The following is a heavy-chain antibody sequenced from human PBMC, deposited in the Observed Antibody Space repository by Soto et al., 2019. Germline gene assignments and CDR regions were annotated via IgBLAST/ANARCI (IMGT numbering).Heavy chain of an antibody. Sequence: SETLSLTCTVSGGSLRSTGYYGGWLRQPPGKGLEWIGSIYYSGSTYYNPSLKSRVSMSVDSSKNQFSLRLSSVTAADTAIYYCARQNTWNYVRWFDPWGQGILVTVSS. D-gene: IGHD1-7*01. J-gene: IGHJ5*02. V-gene: IGHV4-39*01. CDR2: IYYSGST. CDR3: ARQNTWNYVRWFDP. CDR1: GGSLRSTGYY.